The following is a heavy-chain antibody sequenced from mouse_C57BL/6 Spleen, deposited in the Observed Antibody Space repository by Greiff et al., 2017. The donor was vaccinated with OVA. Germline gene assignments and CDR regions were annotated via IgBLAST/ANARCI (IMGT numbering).Heavy chain of an antibody. CDR3: ASSWDWAWFAY. J-gene: IGHJ3*01. Sequence: VQLQQSGPELVKPGASVQIPCKASGYTFTDYNMDWVKQSHGKSLEWIGDINPNNGGTIYNQKFKGKATLTVDKSSSTAYMELRSLTSEDTAVYYCASSWDWAWFAYWGQGTLVTVSA. D-gene: IGHD4-1*01. V-gene: IGHV1-18*01. CDR1: GYTFTDYN. CDR2: INPNNGGT.